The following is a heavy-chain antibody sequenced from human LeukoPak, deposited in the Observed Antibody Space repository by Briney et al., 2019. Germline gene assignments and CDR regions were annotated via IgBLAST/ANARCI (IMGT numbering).Heavy chain of an antibody. CDR3: ARCYGEEAFWYFDL. J-gene: IGHJ2*01. CDR2: ISSSGTII. V-gene: IGHV3-48*02. Sequence: PGGSLRLSCAASGFTFSSYSMNWVRQAPGKGLEWVSYISSSGTIIYYADSVKGRFTISRDNAKNSLYLQMNSLRDEDTAVYYCARCYGEEAFWYFDLWGRGTLVTVSS. CDR1: GFTFSSYS. D-gene: IGHD4-17*01.